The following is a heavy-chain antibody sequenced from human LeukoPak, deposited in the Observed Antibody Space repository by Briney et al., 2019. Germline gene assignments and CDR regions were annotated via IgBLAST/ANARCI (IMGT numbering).Heavy chain of an antibody. CDR2: IYSNGNT. CDR3: ARHIATNTGGYQGAFDI. Sequence: PPETLSLTCTVSGGSIRSSHYWAWIRQSPGKGLEWIGNIYSNGNTYYNPSLKSRVTMSVDTSKNQFSLKLSSVTVADTTMYYCARHIATNTGGYQGAFDIWGQGTVVTVSS. J-gene: IGHJ3*02. D-gene: IGHD2-8*02. CDR1: GGSIRSSHY. V-gene: IGHV4-39*01.